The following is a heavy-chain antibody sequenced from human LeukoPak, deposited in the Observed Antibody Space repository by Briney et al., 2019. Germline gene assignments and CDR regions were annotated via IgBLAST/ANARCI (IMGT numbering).Heavy chain of an antibody. CDR1: GGTFSSYA. D-gene: IGHD3-10*01. Sequence: ASVKVSCKASGGTFSSYAISWVRQAPGQGLEWMGGIIPIFGTANYAQKFQGRVTITADESTSTAYMELSSLRSEDTAVYYCATTMVRGVIMWGQGTLVTVSS. J-gene: IGHJ4*02. V-gene: IGHV1-69*13. CDR3: ATTMVRGVIM. CDR2: IIPIFGTA.